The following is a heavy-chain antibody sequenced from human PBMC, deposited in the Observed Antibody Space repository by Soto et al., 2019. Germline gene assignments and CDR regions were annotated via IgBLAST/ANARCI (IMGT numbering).Heavy chain of an antibody. Sequence: SETLSLTCTVSGGSISSGGYYWSWIRQHPGKGLEWIGYIYYSGSTYYNPSLKSRVTISVDTSKNQFSLKLSSVTAADTAVYYCARGLGEAAQAMVYYYYYGMDVWGQGTTVTVSS. D-gene: IGHD2-8*01. J-gene: IGHJ6*02. V-gene: IGHV4-31*03. CDR1: GGSISSGGYY. CDR3: ARGLGEAAQAMVYYYYYGMDV. CDR2: IYYSGST.